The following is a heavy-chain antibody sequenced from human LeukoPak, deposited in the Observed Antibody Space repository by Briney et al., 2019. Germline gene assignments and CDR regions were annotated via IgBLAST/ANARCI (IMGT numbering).Heavy chain of an antibody. CDR1: GFTVSSNS. Sequence: GGSLRLSCTVSGFTVSSNSMSWVRQAPGKGLEWVSSISSSSSYIYYADSVKGRFTISRDNAKNSLYLQMNSLRAEDTAVYYCAREGEGLDILTGYLVNDAFDIWGQGTMVTVSS. CDR3: AREGEGLDILTGYLVNDAFDI. V-gene: IGHV3-21*01. D-gene: IGHD3-9*01. CDR2: ISSSSSYI. J-gene: IGHJ3*02.